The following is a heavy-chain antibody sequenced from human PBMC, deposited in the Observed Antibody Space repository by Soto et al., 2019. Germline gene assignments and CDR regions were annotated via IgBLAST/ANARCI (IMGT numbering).Heavy chain of an antibody. CDR3: ARLGNYYDSSGYYMGGLDY. V-gene: IGHV4-31*03. CDR1: GGSISSDDYF. J-gene: IGHJ4*02. Sequence: SETLSLTCTVSGGSISSDDYFWSWIRQHPGKGPEWIGYIYYRGTTYYNPSLKGRATISVDTSKNQFSLKLNSVTAADTAVYYCARLGNYYDSSGYYMGGLDYWGQGALVTVSS. D-gene: IGHD3-22*01. CDR2: IYYRGTT.